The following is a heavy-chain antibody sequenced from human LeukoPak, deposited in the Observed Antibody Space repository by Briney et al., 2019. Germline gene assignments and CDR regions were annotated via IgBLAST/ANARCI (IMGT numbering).Heavy chain of an antibody. CDR3: AREGGMIVVD. CDR1: GGSISSSSYY. J-gene: IGHJ4*02. Sequence: PSETLSLTCTVSGGSISSSSYYWGWIRQPPGKGLEWIGSIYYSGSTYYNPSLKSRVTISVDTSKNQFSLKLSSVTAADTAVYYCAREGGMIVVDWGQGTLVTVSS. D-gene: IGHD3-22*01. V-gene: IGHV4-39*07. CDR2: IYYSGST.